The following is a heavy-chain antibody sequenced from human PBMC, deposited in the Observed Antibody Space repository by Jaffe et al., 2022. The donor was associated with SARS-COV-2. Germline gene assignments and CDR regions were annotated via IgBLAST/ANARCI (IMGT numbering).Heavy chain of an antibody. CDR2: ISHDGSNK. J-gene: IGHJ6*03. CDR1: GFTFSSYA. V-gene: IGHV3-30*04. CDR3: AKDQQHYASGSHFVGLYYYYYMDV. D-gene: IGHD3-10*01. Sequence: QVQLVESGGGVVQPGMSLRLSCAASGFTFSSYAVHWVRQAPGKGLEWVSVISHDGSNKYYADSVKGRFTISRDNSKNTLYLQMDSLRAEDTAVYNCAKDQQHYASGSHFVGLYYYYYMDVWGKGTTVTVSS.